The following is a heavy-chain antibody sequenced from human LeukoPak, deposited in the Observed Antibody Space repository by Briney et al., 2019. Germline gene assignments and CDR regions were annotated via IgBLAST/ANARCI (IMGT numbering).Heavy chain of an antibody. CDR3: ARGCGYCSSTSCYEVYYYMDV. J-gene: IGHJ6*03. CDR2: IYHSGST. CDR1: GYSISSGYY. D-gene: IGHD2-2*01. V-gene: IGHV4-38-2*02. Sequence: SETLSLTCTVSGYSISSGYYWGWIRQPPGKGLEWIGSIYHSGSTYYNPSLKSRVTISVDTSKNQFSLKLSSVTAADTAVYYCARGCGYCSSTSCYEVYYYMDVWGKGTTVTVSS.